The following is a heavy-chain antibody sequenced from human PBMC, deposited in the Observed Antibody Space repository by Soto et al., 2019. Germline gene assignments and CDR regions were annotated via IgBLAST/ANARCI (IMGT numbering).Heavy chain of an antibody. D-gene: IGHD3-22*01. CDR3: AGGVSYDESCHYLRLVFDY. CDR2: ITSHSVYN. V-gene: IGHV3-21*01. Sequence: GGSLRLSCEASGFAFDVHSMNWVRQVPGRGLEWVASITSHSVYNWYADSVRGRFTISRDNAKNSVYLQLSGLRDDYTAVYDFAGGVSYDESCHYLRLVFDYWGQGALVTVSS. J-gene: IGHJ4*02. CDR1: GFAFDVHS.